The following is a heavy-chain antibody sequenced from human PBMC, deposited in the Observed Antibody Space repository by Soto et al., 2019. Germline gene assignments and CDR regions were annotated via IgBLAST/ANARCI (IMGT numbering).Heavy chain of an antibody. Sequence: QVQLVESGGGVVQPGRSLRLSCAASGFTFSNHAMHWVRQAPGKGLEWVAVISYDGTDKYYADSVKGRFTISRDNSKNTLYLQMSSLGPEDTAVYYCVKERYAQLWLEDYGMDVWGQGTTVTV. CDR3: VKERYAQLWLEDYGMDV. CDR1: GFTFSNHA. CDR2: ISYDGTDK. D-gene: IGHD5-18*01. V-gene: IGHV3-30*04. J-gene: IGHJ6*02.